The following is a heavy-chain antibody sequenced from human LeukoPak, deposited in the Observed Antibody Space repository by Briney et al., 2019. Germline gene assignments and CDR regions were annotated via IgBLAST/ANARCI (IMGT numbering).Heavy chain of an antibody. Sequence: PGGSLRLSCAASGFTFSSYSMNWVRQAPGKGLEWVSYISSSSSTIYYADSVKGRFTISRDNAKNSLYLQMNSLRAEDTAVYYCARDPGRRDYYGSGSYYSGAFDIWGQGTMVTVSS. D-gene: IGHD3-10*01. CDR1: GFTFSSYS. CDR3: ARDPGRRDYYGSGSYYSGAFDI. J-gene: IGHJ3*02. CDR2: ISSSSSTI. V-gene: IGHV3-48*01.